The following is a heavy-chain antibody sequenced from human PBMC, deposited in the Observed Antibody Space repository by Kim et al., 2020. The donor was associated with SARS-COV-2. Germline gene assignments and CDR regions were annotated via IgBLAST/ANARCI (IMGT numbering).Heavy chain of an antibody. CDR1: GGTFSSYA. D-gene: IGHD6-13*01. CDR2: IIPILGIA. CDR3: ARGLIAAASLESFDY. Sequence: SVKVSCKASGGTFSSYAISWVRQAPGQGLEWMGRIIPILGIANYAQKFQGRVTITADKSTSTAYMELSSLRSEDTAVYYCARGLIAAASLESFDYWGQGTLVTVSS. J-gene: IGHJ4*02. V-gene: IGHV1-69*04.